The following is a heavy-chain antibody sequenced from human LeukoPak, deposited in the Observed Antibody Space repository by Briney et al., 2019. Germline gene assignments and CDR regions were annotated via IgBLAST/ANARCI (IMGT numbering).Heavy chain of an antibody. V-gene: IGHV3-30*02. CDR1: GFTFSSYG. J-gene: IGHJ3*02. D-gene: IGHD1-26*01. CDR2: IRYDGSNK. Sequence: GGSLRLSCAASGFTFSSYGMHWVRQAPGKGLEWVAFIRYDGSNKYYADSVKGRFTISRDNSKNTLYLQMNSLRAEDTAVYYCATRGGGWELLKAFDIWGQGTMVTVSS. CDR3: ATRGGGWELLKAFDI.